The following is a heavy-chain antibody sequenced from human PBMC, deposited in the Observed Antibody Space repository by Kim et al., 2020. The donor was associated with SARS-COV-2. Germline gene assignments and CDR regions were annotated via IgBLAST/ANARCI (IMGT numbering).Heavy chain of an antibody. V-gene: IGHV1-69*13. CDR2: IIPIFGTA. CDR1: GGTFSSYA. CDR3: ARDPVYDILTGYHSWYFDL. D-gene: IGHD3-9*01. Sequence: SVKVSCKASGGTFSSYAISWVRQAPGQGLEWMGGIIPIFGTANYAQKFQGRVTITADESTSTAYMELSSLRSEDTAVYYCARDPVYDILTGYHSWYFDLWGRGTLVTVSS. J-gene: IGHJ2*01.